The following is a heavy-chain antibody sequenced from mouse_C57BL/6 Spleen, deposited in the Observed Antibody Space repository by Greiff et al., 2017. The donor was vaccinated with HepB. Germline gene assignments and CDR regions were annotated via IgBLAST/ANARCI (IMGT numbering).Heavy chain of an antibody. Sequence: VQLQQSGAELVRPGASVTLSCKASGYTFTDYEMHWVKQTPVHGLEWIGAIDPETGGTAYNQKFKGKAILTADKSSSTAYMELRSLTSEDSAVYYCTRDYYGNYRTWFAYWGQGTLVTVSA. CDR1: GYTFTDYE. CDR3: TRDYYGNYRTWFAY. J-gene: IGHJ3*01. V-gene: IGHV1-15*01. CDR2: IDPETGGT. D-gene: IGHD2-1*01.